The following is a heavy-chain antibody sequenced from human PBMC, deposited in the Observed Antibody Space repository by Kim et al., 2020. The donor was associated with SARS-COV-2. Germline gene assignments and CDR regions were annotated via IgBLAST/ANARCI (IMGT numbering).Heavy chain of an antibody. Sequence: GGSLRLSCAASGFTFSNAWMSWVRQAPGKGLEWVGRIKSKTDGGTTDYAAPVKGRFTISRDDSKNTLYLQMNSLKTEDTAVYYCTTGTYYYDSSGYYYRAFDYWGQGTLVTVSS. CDR2: IKSKTDGGTT. CDR3: TTGTYYYDSSGYYYRAFDY. D-gene: IGHD3-22*01. V-gene: IGHV3-15*01. J-gene: IGHJ4*02. CDR1: GFTFSNAW.